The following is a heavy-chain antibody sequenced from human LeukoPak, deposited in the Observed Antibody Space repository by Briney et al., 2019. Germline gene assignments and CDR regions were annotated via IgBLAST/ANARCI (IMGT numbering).Heavy chain of an antibody. CDR1: GGTFSSYA. D-gene: IGHD3-22*01. Sequence: ASVKVSCKASGGTFSSYAISWVRQAPGQGLEWMGGIIPIFGTANYAQKFQGRVTITADESTSTAYMELSSLRSEDTAVYYCAGRVAYYYDSSGYYYFDYWGQGTLVTVSS. V-gene: IGHV1-69*13. CDR3: AGRVAYYYDSSGYYYFDY. CDR2: IIPIFGTA. J-gene: IGHJ4*02.